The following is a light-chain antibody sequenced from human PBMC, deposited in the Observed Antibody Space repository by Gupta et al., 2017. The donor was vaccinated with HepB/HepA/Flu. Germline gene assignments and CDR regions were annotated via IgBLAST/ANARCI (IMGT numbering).Light chain of an antibody. CDR1: SRAVGQYDL. V-gene: IGLV2-23*02. CDR3: YSYTGSNTYLP. Sequence: QSALTQPASVSGSLGQSITICCTGTSRAVGQYDLVSWYQQAPGKAPKLIIYEVDKRRSGIASRFSGSKSGNTASLTIAGLQAGDEADYYCYSYTGSNTYLPFGGGTKLTVL. J-gene: IGLJ2*01. CDR2: EVD.